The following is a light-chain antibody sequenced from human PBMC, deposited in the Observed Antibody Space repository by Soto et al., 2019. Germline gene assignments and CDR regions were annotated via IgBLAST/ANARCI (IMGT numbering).Light chain of an antibody. CDR3: QEYGSLGYT. J-gene: IGKJ2*01. CDR2: GAS. V-gene: IGKV3-20*01. Sequence: EIVLTQSPGTLSLSPGERATLSCRASQSVSSSYLAWYQQKPGQAPRLLIYGASSRATGIPERFSGSGSGTAFTLTISTLEPKDFAVYYCQEYGSLGYTFGQGTKLEIK. CDR1: QSVSSSY.